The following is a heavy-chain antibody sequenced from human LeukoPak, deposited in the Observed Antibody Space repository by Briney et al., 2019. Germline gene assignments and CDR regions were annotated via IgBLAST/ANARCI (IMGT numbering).Heavy chain of an antibody. Sequence: GGSLRLSCAASGLTVSNNYMSWVRQAPGKGLDWVSVIYSGDNTHYADSVKGRFTISRDNSKNTLYLQMNSLRAEDTAVYYCASGVTGYNYGTHRFDYWGQGTLVTVSS. J-gene: IGHJ4*02. V-gene: IGHV3-66*01. CDR2: IYSGDNT. D-gene: IGHD5-18*01. CDR3: ASGVTGYNYGTHRFDY. CDR1: GLTVSNNY.